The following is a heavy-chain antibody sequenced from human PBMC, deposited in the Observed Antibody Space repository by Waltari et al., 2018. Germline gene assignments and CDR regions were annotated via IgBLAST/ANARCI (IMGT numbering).Heavy chain of an antibody. Sequence: EVQVVESGGGLVQPVGSLLLSCTASGFTFSNAWMDWGRQAPGKGLEWVANIKPDGTEKYSVDSVKGRFTISRDNAKNSVYLQMNSLRAEDTAVYYCSRSLDAWGQGTTVTVSS. V-gene: IGHV3-7*03. CDR1: GFTFSNAW. CDR2: IKPDGTEK. J-gene: IGHJ6*02. CDR3: SRSLDA.